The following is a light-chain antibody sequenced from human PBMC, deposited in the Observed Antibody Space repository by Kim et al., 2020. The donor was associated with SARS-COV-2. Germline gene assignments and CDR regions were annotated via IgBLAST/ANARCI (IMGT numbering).Light chain of an antibody. CDR1: QTVLYNFNNKNH. J-gene: IGKJ1*01. CDR2: WAS. CDR3: QQYYTTPQT. V-gene: IGKV4-1*01. Sequence: DIVMTQSPDSLAVSLGERATINCKSSQTVLYNFNNKNHLAWYQQKPGQPPKLLIFWASTRETGVPGRFSGSGSGKDFTLTISYVQAEDAAVYYCQQYYTTPQTFGQGTKVDIK.